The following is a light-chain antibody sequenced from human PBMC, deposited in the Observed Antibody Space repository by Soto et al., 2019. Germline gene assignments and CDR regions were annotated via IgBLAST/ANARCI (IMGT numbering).Light chain of an antibody. Sequence: IQLTQSPSSLSASVGDRVTITGRASQGISHYLAWYQQKPGKAPKLLIYAASALQSGVPSRFRGSGSATDFPLTISSLQPEDFATYSCQYFSSYLRSFGGGIKVEI. CDR1: QGISHY. V-gene: IGKV1-9*01. J-gene: IGKJ4*01. CDR3: QYFSSYLRS. CDR2: AAS.